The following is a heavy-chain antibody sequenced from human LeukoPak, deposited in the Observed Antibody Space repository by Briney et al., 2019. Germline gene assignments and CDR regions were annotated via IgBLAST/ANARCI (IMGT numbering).Heavy chain of an antibody. D-gene: IGHD3-9*01. CDR3: ARSYFDVLTNYYMWLAP. CDR2: INLNSGDT. V-gene: IGHV1-2*02. J-gene: IGHJ5*02. Sequence: ASVKVSCKASGYTFTDYYIHWVRQAPGQGLEWMGWINLNSGDTYYAQNFQDRVTMTGDTSISTTYLELSSLRSDDTAVFYCARSYFDVLTNYYMWLAPWGQGTLVTVSS. CDR1: GYTFTDYY.